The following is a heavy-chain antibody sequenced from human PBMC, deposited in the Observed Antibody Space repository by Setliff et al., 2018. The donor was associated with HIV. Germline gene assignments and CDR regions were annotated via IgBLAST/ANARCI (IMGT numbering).Heavy chain of an antibody. Sequence: SETLSLTCTVSGGSISSDYWSWIRQPPGKGLEWIGHIYASGSTNYNPSLKSRVTMSVDTSKNQFSLKLNSLIAADTAVYYCARYKCINFACVGFDIWGQGTVVTVS. CDR3: ARYKCINFACVGFDI. J-gene: IGHJ3*02. D-gene: IGHD3-9*01. CDR2: IYASGST. V-gene: IGHV4-4*08. CDR1: GGSISSDY.